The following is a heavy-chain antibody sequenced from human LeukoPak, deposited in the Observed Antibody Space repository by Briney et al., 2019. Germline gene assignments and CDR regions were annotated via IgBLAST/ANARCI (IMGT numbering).Heavy chain of an antibody. CDR1: GGSISSSSYY. CDR3: ATRASLFGVVIHQYSDY. Sequence: PSETLSLTCTVSGGSISSSSYYWGWIRQPPGKGLEWIGNIFYSGSTYYNPSLKSRVTISLDTSKTQFSLKLTSVTAADTAVYYCATRASLFGVVIHQYSDYWGQGTLVTVSS. D-gene: IGHD3-3*01. V-gene: IGHV4-39*07. J-gene: IGHJ4*02. CDR2: IFYSGST.